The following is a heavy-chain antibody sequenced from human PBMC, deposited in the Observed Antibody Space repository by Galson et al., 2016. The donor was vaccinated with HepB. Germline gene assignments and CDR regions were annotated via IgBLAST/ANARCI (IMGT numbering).Heavy chain of an antibody. CDR2: ISTYNGNT. Sequence: SCKASGYTFPSYGISWVQQAPGQGLEWMGWISTYNGNTNYAQKLQGRVTMTTDTSTSTAYMELRSLRSDDTAVYYCARDALVGTTTYNWFDPWGQGSLVTVS. D-gene: IGHD1-26*01. CDR1: GYTFPSYG. J-gene: IGHJ5*02. V-gene: IGHV1-18*01. CDR3: ARDALVGTTTYNWFDP.